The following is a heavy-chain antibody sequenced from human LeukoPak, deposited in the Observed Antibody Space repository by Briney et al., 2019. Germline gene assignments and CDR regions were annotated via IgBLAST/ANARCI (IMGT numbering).Heavy chain of an antibody. Sequence: SETLSLTCTVSGGSISSYYWSWIRQPPGKGLEWNGYIYYSGSTNYNPSLKSRVTISVDTSKNQFSLKLSSVTAADTAVYYCARGGYSSSWDYYYYYMDVWGKGTTVTISS. CDR1: GGSISSYY. CDR2: IYYSGST. J-gene: IGHJ6*03. V-gene: IGHV4-59*01. CDR3: ARGGYSSSWDYYYYYMDV. D-gene: IGHD6-13*01.